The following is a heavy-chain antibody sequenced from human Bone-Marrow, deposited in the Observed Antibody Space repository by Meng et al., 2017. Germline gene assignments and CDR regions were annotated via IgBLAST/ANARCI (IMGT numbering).Heavy chain of an antibody. CDR2: ISYVVRTK. J-gene: IGHJ4*02. CDR1: GCIFSSSA. Sequence: QGQLGQCGAGVIQHGSSVNVSWTASGCIFSSSAIRWVRQAPGKGLEWVAVISYVVRTKYYADSLKGRFTISRDKSTATLYLEMSSLRSEDTAVYYCASASSEMAKVFRLWGQGTLVTVFS. CDR3: ASASSEMAKVFRL. D-gene: IGHD5-24*01. V-gene: IGHV3-30*15.